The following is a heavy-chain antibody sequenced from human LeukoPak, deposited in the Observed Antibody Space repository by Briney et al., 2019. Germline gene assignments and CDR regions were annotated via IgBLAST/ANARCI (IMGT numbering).Heavy chain of an antibody. D-gene: IGHD3-10*01. Sequence: GGSLRLSCAASGFTFSDYAMSWVRQAPGKGLEWVSTISGSGGTTYNADSVKGRFTISRDNSKNTVYLQMNSLKAEDTAVYYCARSGVISAGFDIWGQGTMVTISS. V-gene: IGHV3-23*01. CDR1: GFTFSDYA. J-gene: IGHJ3*02. CDR3: ARSGVISAGFDI. CDR2: ISGSGGTT.